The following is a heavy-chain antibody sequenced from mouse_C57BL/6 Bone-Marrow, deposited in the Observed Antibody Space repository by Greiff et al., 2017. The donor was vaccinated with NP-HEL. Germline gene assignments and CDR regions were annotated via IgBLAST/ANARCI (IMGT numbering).Heavy chain of an antibody. Sequence: EVKVVESGGGLVKPGGSLKLSCAASGFTFSSYTMSWVRQTPEKRLEWVATISGGGGNTYYPDSVKGRFTISRDNAKNTLYLQMSSLRSEDTALYYCARHIYYYGRGDAMDYWGQGTSVTVSS. J-gene: IGHJ4*01. CDR1: GFTFSSYT. CDR3: ARHIYYYGRGDAMDY. CDR2: ISGGGGNT. V-gene: IGHV5-9*01. D-gene: IGHD1-1*01.